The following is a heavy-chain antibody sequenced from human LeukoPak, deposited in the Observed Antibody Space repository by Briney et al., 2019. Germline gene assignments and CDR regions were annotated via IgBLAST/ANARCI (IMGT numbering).Heavy chain of an antibody. CDR1: GFTFSNAW. CDR3: TTVITMIVVVTSS. V-gene: IGHV3-15*01. Sequence: PGGSLRLSCAASGFTFSNAWMSWVRQAPGKGLEWVGRIKSKTDGGTTDYAAPVKGRFTISRDDSKNTLYLQMNSLKTEDTAVYYCTTVITMIVVVTSSWGQGTLVTVSS. CDR2: IKSKTDGGTT. J-gene: IGHJ4*02. D-gene: IGHD3-22*01.